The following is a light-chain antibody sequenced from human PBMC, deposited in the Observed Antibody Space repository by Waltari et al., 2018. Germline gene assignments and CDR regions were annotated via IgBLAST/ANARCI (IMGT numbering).Light chain of an antibody. CDR2: EAS. J-gene: IGKJ5*01. Sequence: DIQMTQSPSSLSASVGDSVTITCQASRDINIYLNWYQQKPGKAPNVLIYEASKLETGVPSRFSGSGSGTDFTFTISSLQPEDIATYYCQQYDNLPLTFGHGTRLEIK. CDR1: RDINIY. V-gene: IGKV1-33*01. CDR3: QQYDNLPLT.